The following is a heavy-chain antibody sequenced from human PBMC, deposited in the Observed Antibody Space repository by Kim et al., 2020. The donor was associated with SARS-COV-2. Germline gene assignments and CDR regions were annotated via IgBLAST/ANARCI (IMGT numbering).Heavy chain of an antibody. D-gene: IGHD6-13*01. V-gene: IGHV4-31*02. CDR3: AGDRVAAAGTAFDI. Sequence: NPSLKRRVTISVNTSKNQFSLKLSSVTAADTAVYYCAGDRVAAAGTAFDIWGQGTMVTVSS. J-gene: IGHJ3*02.